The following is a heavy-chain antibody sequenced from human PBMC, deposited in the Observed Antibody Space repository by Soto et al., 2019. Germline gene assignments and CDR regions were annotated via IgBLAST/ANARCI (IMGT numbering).Heavy chain of an antibody. D-gene: IGHD6-19*01. Sequence: SETLSLTCTVSGGSSINYYWTWIRQPPGKGLEWIGYVYSSGHTSYNPSLKSRVTISIDTSKNQFSLKLSSVTAADTAVYYCARALAVPGYYFDYWGQGTLITVSS. CDR2: VYSSGHT. J-gene: IGHJ4*02. V-gene: IGHV4-59*01. CDR1: GGSSINYY. CDR3: ARALAVPGYYFDY.